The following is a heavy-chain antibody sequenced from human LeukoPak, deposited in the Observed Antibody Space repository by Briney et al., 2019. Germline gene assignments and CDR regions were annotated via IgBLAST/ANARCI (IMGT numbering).Heavy chain of an antibody. CDR1: GFTFINYA. Sequence: GGSLSPSCAASGFTFINYAMHWVRQAPGKGLEWVAFIRYDADNKYYADPVQGRFTISRDNSKDTLYLQMNSLRGEDTAVYYCARNSYYDFWSGYKSIYYHYYMDVWGRGTEVPVSS. CDR3: ARNSYYDFWSGYKSIYYHYYMDV. CDR2: IRYDADNK. J-gene: IGHJ6*03. D-gene: IGHD3-3*01. V-gene: IGHV3-30*02.